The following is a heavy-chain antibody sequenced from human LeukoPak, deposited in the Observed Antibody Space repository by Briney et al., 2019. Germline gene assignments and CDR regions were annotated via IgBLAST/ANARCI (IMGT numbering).Heavy chain of an antibody. CDR1: GYTFTSYD. J-gene: IGHJ5*02. Sequence: VSVKVSCKASGYTFTSYDINWVRQATGQGLEWMGWMNPNSGNTGYAQKFQGRVTITRNTSISTAYMELSSLRSEDTAVYYCARARISYVWGSYLFDPWGQGTLVTVSS. V-gene: IGHV1-8*03. CDR2: MNPNSGNT. CDR3: ARARISYVWGSYLFDP. D-gene: IGHD3-16*01.